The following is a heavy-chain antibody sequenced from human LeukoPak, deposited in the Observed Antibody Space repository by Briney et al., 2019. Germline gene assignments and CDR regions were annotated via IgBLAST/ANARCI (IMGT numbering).Heavy chain of an antibody. D-gene: IGHD6-19*01. Sequence: PGGSLRLSCAASGFTFSTYGMHWVRQAPGKGPEWVAVIWYDGSNKYYADSVKGRFTISRDNSKNTLYLQMNSLRTEDTAVYYCANGAVAGRFDYWGQGTLVTVSS. CDR2: IWYDGSNK. CDR3: ANGAVAGRFDY. V-gene: IGHV3-33*06. CDR1: GFTFSTYG. J-gene: IGHJ4*02.